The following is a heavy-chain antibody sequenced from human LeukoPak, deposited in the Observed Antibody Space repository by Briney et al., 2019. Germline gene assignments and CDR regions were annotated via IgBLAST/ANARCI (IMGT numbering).Heavy chain of an antibody. D-gene: IGHD2-15*01. J-gene: IGHJ4*02. Sequence: PGGSLRLSCAASGFTFSSYAMSWVRQAPGKGLEWVSAISGSGGSTYYADSVKGRFTISRDNSKNTLYLQMNGLRAEDTAVYYCTKDVGIVVVVAATGGYFDYWGQGTLVTVSS. CDR2: ISGSGGST. CDR1: GFTFSSYA. V-gene: IGHV3-23*01. CDR3: TKDVGIVVVVAATGGYFDY.